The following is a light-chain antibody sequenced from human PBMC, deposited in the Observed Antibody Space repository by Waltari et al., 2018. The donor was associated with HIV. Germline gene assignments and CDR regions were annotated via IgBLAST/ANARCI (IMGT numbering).Light chain of an antibody. CDR1: SSDVGVYDF. V-gene: IGLV2-11*01. CDR2: DVT. J-gene: IGLJ1*01. Sequence: QSALTQPRSVSGSPGQSVTISCTGTSSDVGVYDFVSWYQQYPGQAPKLMLYDVTKRPSGVPDRFSGSKSGNTASLTISGLQAEDEADYYCCSYAGSYTYVFGTATELTVL. CDR3: CSYAGSYTYV.